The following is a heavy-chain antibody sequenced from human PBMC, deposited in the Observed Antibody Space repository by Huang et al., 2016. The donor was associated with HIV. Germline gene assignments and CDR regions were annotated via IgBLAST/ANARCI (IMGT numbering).Heavy chain of an antibody. CDR2: SSPSCGTA. V-gene: IGHV1-69*01. J-gene: IGHJ6*02. CDR1: GGTFSTYA. Sequence: QVQLVQSGAEVKKPGSSVKVSCKASGGTFSTYAISWVRQAPGQGLEWRGVSSPSCGTANYGQKFQGTVTITADEFTSTAYMELSSLRSEDTALYYCARGRTRSSLYDSYYGLDVWGQGTTVTVSS. D-gene: IGHD6-6*01. CDR3: ARGRTRSSLYDSYYGLDV.